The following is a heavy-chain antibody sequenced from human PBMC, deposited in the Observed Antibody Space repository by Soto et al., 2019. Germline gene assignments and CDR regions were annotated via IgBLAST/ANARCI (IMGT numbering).Heavy chain of an antibody. CDR1: GYTFTSYD. CDR2: MNPNSGNT. Sequence: ASVEVSCKASGYTFTSYDINWVRQATGQGLEWMGWMNPNSGNTGYAQKFQGRVTMTRNTSISTAYMELRSLRYEATAVYYRTRGVEIYDCWSGYWNFDYWGQGTPVTVSS. D-gene: IGHD3-3*01. CDR3: TRGVEIYDCWSGYWNFDY. V-gene: IGHV1-8*01. J-gene: IGHJ4*02.